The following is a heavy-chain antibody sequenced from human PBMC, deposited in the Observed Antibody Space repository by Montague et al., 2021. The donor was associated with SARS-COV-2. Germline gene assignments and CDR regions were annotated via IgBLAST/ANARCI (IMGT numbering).Heavy chain of an antibody. Sequence: TLSLTCTVSGGSLSSGGYYWTWIRQHPGKGLEWIGYTYKSGNTYNSGNTYHNPSLKTRSTISVDTSKNWFSLRLTSVTVADTAVYYCARGRGYTTGPAVYFDYWGQGILVTVSP. CDR1: GGSLSSGGYY. D-gene: IGHD5-12*01. V-gene: IGHV4-31*03. J-gene: IGHJ4*02. CDR2: TYKSGNTYNSGNT. CDR3: ARGRGYTTGPAVYFDY.